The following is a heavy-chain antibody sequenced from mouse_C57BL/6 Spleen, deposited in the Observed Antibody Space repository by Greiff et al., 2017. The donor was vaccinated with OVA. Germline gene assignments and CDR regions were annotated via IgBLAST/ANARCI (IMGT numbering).Heavy chain of an antibody. J-gene: IGHJ4*01. CDR2: IYPGDGDT. CDR3: ATRTFGTTDGAMDY. D-gene: IGHD1-1*01. V-gene: IGHV1-82*01. Sequence: QVQLQQSGPELVKPGASVKISCKASGYAFSSSWMNWVKQRPGKGLEWIGRIYPGDGDTNYNGKFKGKATLTADKSSSTAYMQLSSLTSEDSAVYFCATRTFGTTDGAMDYWGQGTSVTVSS. CDR1: GYAFSSSW.